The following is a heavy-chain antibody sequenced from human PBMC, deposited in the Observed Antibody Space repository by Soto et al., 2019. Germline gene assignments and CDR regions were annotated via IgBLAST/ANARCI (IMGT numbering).Heavy chain of an antibody. CDR1: GFSFSDYY. Sequence: PGGSLRLSCAASGFSFSDYYMGWVRQAPGMGLEWVARIKNKLNSYIVEYAASLEGRFTISRDDSKNSVYLQMNSLKTEDTAVYFCARARRGYPPDEWGQGTLVTVSS. V-gene: IGHV3-72*01. D-gene: IGHD3-22*01. CDR3: ARARRGYPPDE. CDR2: IKNKLNSYIV. J-gene: IGHJ4*02.